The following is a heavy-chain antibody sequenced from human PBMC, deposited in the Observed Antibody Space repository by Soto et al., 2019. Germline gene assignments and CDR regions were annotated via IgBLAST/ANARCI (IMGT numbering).Heavy chain of an antibody. CDR3: ARPRGDYALAHDVFDI. CDR2: IYYSGST. D-gene: IGHD2-21*02. V-gene: IGHV4-39*01. J-gene: IGHJ3*02. CDR1: GGSNSSSSYY. Sequence: SETLSLTCTVSGGSNSSSSYYWGWIRQPPGKGLEWIGSIYYSGSTYYNPSLKSRVTISVDTSKNQFSLKLSSVTAADTAVYYCARPRGDYALAHDVFDIWGQGTMVTVSS.